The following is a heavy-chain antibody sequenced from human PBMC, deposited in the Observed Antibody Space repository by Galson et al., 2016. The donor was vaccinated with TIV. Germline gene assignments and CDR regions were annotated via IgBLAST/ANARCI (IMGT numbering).Heavy chain of an antibody. V-gene: IGHV1-24*01. D-gene: IGHD3-22*01. Sequence: SVKVSCKVSGYSLTEVVMHWVRQAPGKGLEWMGGFDPEVGRTIYAQKLQGRVTMTADTSTDTAYMELVSLRFEDTAVYYCATVAWFPGLSLDNWGQGTLVTVSS. CDR2: FDPEVGRT. CDR1: GYSLTEVV. CDR3: ATVAWFPGLSLDN. J-gene: IGHJ4*02.